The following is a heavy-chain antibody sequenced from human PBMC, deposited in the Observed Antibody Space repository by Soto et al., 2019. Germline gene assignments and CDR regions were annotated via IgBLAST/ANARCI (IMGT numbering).Heavy chain of an antibody. CDR1: GFTFSSYA. D-gene: IGHD2-15*01. CDR2: ISGSGGST. Sequence: PGGSLRLSCAASGFTFSSYAMSWVRQAPGKGLEWVSAISGSGGSTYYADSVKGRFTISRDNSKNTLYLQMNSLRAEDTAVYYCAKDWKVPVAPTRVGDDVRGPGTLVNLSS. J-gene: IGHJ4*02. CDR3: AKDWKVPVAPTRVGDDV. V-gene: IGHV3-23*01.